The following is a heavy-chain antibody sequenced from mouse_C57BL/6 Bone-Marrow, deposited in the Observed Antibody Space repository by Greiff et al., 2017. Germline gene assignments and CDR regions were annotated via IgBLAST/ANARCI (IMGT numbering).Heavy chain of an antibody. Sequence: QVQLQQSGAELVKPGASVKLSCKASGYTFTSYWMQWVKQRPGQGLEWIGEIDPSDSYTNYNQKFKGKATLTVDTSSSTAYMQLSSLTSEDSAVYYCARSWFVYYVTLFAYWGQGTLVTVSA. CDR1: GYTFTSYW. V-gene: IGHV1-50*01. CDR3: ARSWFVYYVTLFAY. CDR2: IDPSDSYT. D-gene: IGHD1-1*01. J-gene: IGHJ3*01.